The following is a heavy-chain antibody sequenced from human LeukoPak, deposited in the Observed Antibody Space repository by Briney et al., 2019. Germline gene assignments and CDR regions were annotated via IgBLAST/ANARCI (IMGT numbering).Heavy chain of an antibody. CDR1: GFTFSSYS. CDR2: ISSSSSYI. J-gene: IGHJ6*03. CDR3: ARVIVVVPHYYYMDV. Sequence: PGGSLRLSCVASGFTFSSYSMNWVRQAPGKGLEWVSSISSSSSYIYYADSVKGRFTISRDNAKNSLYLQMNSLRAEDTAVYYCARVIVVVPHYYYMDVWGKGTTVTVSS. D-gene: IGHD2-2*01. V-gene: IGHV3-21*01.